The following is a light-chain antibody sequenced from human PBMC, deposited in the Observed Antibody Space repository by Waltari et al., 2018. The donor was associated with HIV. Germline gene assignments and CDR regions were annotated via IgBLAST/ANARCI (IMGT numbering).Light chain of an antibody. CDR2: WAS. Sequence: DIVMTQSPDPLAVSLGERATINCKSSPSVLYSSNNKNYLAWYQPKPGHTPKLLIYWASTRESGVPDRFSGSGSGTDFTLTISSLQAEDVAVYYCQQYYSTPLTFGPGTKVDIK. V-gene: IGKV4-1*01. J-gene: IGKJ3*01. CDR1: PSVLYSSNNKNY. CDR3: QQYYSTPLT.